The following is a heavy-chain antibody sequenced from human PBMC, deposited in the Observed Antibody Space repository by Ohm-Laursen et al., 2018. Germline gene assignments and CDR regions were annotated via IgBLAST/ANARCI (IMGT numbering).Heavy chain of an antibody. CDR1: GGTFSSYA. J-gene: IGHJ4*02. CDR2: IIPIFGTA. V-gene: IGHV1-69*06. D-gene: IGHD4-23*01. CDR3: ARDGDYGGNGRPGNFDY. Sequence: ASVKVSCKASGGTFSSYAISWVRQAPGQGLEWMGGIIPIFGTANYAQKFQGRVTITADKSTSTAYMELSSLRSEDTAVYYCARDGDYGGNGRPGNFDYWGQGTLVTVFS.